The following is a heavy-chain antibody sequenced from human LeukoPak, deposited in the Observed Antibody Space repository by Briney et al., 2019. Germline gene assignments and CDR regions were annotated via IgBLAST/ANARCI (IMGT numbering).Heavy chain of an antibody. V-gene: IGHV3-21*03. Sequence: PGGSLRLSCAASGFTFSSYSMNWVRQAPGKGLEWVSSISSSSRYIYYADSVKGRFTISRDNAQNSLYLQMNSLRAEDTAVYYCARHPSVDYFWSGPYRGYNWFDPWGQGTLVTVSS. D-gene: IGHD3-3*01. CDR2: ISSSSRYI. CDR3: ARHPSVDYFWSGPYRGYNWFDP. J-gene: IGHJ5*02. CDR1: GFTFSSYS.